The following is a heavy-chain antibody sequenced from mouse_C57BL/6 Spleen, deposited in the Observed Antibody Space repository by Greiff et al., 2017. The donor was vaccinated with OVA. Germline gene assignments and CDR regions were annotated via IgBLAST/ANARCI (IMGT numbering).Heavy chain of an antibody. V-gene: IGHV1-64*01. Sequence: VKLQQPGAELVKPGASVKLSCKASGYTFTSYWMHWVKQRPGQGLEWIGMIHPNSGSTNYNEKFKSKATLTVDKSSSTAYMQLSSLTSEDSAVYYCAREDSNYVSNYWGQGTLVTVSA. D-gene: IGHD2-5*01. CDR2: IHPNSGST. CDR1: GYTFTSYW. CDR3: AREDSNYVSNY. J-gene: IGHJ3*01.